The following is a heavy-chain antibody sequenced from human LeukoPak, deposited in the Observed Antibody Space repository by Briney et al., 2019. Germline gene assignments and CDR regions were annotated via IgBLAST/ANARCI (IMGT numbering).Heavy chain of an antibody. J-gene: IGHJ4*02. D-gene: IGHD2-21*01. Sequence: PGGSLRLSCTASGFTFGDYVMSWVRQAPGKGLEWVSGISGSGDRTYYADSVKGRFTISRDNSKNTLYVQMNSLRAEDAAVYFCAKAPVTSCRGAYCYPFDSWGQGTLVTVSS. CDR1: GFTFGDYV. CDR2: ISGSGDRT. CDR3: AKAPVTSCRGAYCYPFDS. V-gene: IGHV3-23*01.